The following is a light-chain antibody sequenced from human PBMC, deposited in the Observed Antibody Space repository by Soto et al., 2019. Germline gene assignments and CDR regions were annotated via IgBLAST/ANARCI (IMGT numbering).Light chain of an antibody. V-gene: IGKV3-15*01. Sequence: EKALTQSPVTLSLSPGERAPPPCRASQSVSSNLAWYQQRPGQAPGLLIYGASTRASGVPDRFSGSGSGTEFILTISSLQSEDSAVYYCQQYDVWPALTFGGGTKVDIK. CDR2: GAS. CDR3: QQYDVWPALT. CDR1: QSVSSN. J-gene: IGKJ4*01.